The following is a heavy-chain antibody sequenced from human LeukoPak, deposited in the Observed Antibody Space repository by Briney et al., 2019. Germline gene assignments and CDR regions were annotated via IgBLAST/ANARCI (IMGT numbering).Heavy chain of an antibody. D-gene: IGHD6-19*01. CDR2: INHSGST. Sequence: PSETLSLTCAVYGGSFSGYYWSWIRQPPGKGLEWIGEINHSGSTNYNPSLKSRVTISVDTSKNQFSLKLSSVTAADTAVYYCARGRKWLGNYYYYGMDVWGQGTTVTVSS. J-gene: IGHJ6*02. V-gene: IGHV4-34*01. CDR3: ARGRKWLGNYYYYGMDV. CDR1: GGSFSGYY.